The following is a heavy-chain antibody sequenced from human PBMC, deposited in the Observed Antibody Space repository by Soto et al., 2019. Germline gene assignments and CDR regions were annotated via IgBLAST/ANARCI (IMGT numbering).Heavy chain of an antibody. D-gene: IGHD3-22*01. Sequence: SETLSLTCAVYGGSFSGYYWSWIRQPPGKRLEWMGEINHSGSTNYNPSLKSRVTISVDTSKNQFSLKLSSVTAADTAVYYCAREGDSYDTSGYYYSYYFDYWGQGTLVTVSS. CDR3: AREGDSYDTSGYYYSYYFDY. CDR1: GGSFSGYY. V-gene: IGHV4-34*01. CDR2: INHSGST. J-gene: IGHJ4*02.